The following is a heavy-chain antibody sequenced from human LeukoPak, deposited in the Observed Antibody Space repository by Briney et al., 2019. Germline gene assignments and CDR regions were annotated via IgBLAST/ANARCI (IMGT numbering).Heavy chain of an antibody. J-gene: IGHJ4*02. Sequence: PSETLSLACTVSGGSISSYYWSWIRQAPGKGLEWVSYISTTSSTIYYADSVKGRFAMSRDNAKNSLYLQLDSLRDEDTAVYYCARGKEKWLDHFDYWGQGSLVTVSS. V-gene: IGHV3-48*02. CDR3: ARGKEKWLDHFDY. CDR2: ISTTSSTI. D-gene: IGHD6-19*01. CDR1: GGSISSYY.